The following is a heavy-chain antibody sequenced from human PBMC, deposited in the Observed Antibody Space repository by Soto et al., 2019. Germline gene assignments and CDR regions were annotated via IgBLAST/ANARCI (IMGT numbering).Heavy chain of an antibody. CDR3: ARDLGVALATLTLDY. D-gene: IGHD2-15*01. Sequence: PGGFLRLSCAASGGSCRNYWMHWVRQAPGKGLVWVSRINDQGGSPSYADSVKGRFTISRDDAKNSLYLQMNSLRAEDTGVYYCARDLGVALATLTLDYWGQGTLVTVSS. CDR1: GGSCRNYW. J-gene: IGHJ4*02. CDR2: INDQGGSP. V-gene: IGHV3-74*01.